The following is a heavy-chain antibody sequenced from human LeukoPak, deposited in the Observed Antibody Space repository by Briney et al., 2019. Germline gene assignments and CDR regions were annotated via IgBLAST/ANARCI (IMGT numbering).Heavy chain of an antibody. CDR3: AKGGKWELHFDY. CDR1: GFTFSSYA. J-gene: IGHJ4*02. CDR2: ISGSGGKT. D-gene: IGHD1-26*01. Sequence: GGSLRLSCAASGFTFSSYAMSWVRQAPGKGLEWVSAISGSGGKTYYADSVKGRFTISRDNSKNTLYLQMNSLRAEDTAVYYCAKGGKWELHFDYWGQGTLVTVSS. V-gene: IGHV3-23*01.